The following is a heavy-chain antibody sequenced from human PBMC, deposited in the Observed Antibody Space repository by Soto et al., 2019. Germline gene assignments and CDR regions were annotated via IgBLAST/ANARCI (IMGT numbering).Heavy chain of an antibody. V-gene: IGHV1-2*02. Sequence: QVHLVQSGAEVKKPGASVKVSCKASRDTFTGYYMHWVRQAPGQGLEWMGWINPNSGGPNYAQKFQGRVTMTRDTSISTVYMELSRLRSDDTAVYYCARARIPDAFDYWGQGTLVTVSS. J-gene: IGHJ4*02. CDR3: ARARIPDAFDY. CDR1: RDTFTGYY. D-gene: IGHD2-8*01. CDR2: INPNSGGP.